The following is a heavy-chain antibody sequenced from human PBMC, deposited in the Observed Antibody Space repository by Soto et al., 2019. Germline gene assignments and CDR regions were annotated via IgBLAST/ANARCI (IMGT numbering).Heavy chain of an antibody. J-gene: IGHJ4*02. Sequence: SVKVSCKASGGTFSSYAISWVRRAPGQGIEWMGGIIPIFGTANYAQKFQGRVTITADESTSTAYMELSSLRSEDTAVYYCARLGVDTAMVPDDYWGQGTLVTVSS. CDR1: GGTFSSYA. D-gene: IGHD5-18*01. V-gene: IGHV1-69*13. CDR3: ARLGVDTAMVPDDY. CDR2: IIPIFGTA.